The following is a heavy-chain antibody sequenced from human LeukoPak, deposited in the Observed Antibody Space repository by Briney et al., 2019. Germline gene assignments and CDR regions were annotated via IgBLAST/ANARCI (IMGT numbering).Heavy chain of an antibody. D-gene: IGHD3-22*01. V-gene: IGHV4-30-2*01. J-gene: IGHJ2*01. CDR2: IYHSGST. CDR3: ARDYYDSSGQNWYFDL. Sequence: SETLSLTCAVSGGSISSGGYSWSWIRQPPGKGLEWIGYIYHSGSTYYNPSLKSRVTISVDRPKNQFSLKLSSVTAADTAVYYCARDYYDSSGQNWYFDLWGRGTLVTVSS. CDR1: GGSISSGGYS.